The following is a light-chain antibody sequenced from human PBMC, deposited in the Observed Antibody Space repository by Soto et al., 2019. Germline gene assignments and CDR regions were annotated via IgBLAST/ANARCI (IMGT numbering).Light chain of an antibody. J-gene: IGKJ5*01. CDR1: QSINNY. V-gene: IGKV1-39*01. Sequence: DIQMTQSPSSLSASVGDRVTITCRTSQSINNYLNWYHQRPGKAPNLLIYAASSLHTGVPSRFSGSGPVTDFTRTIPNLQPEDFATSFCQQSYGTPVTFGQGTRLQI. CDR3: QQSYGTPVT. CDR2: AAS.